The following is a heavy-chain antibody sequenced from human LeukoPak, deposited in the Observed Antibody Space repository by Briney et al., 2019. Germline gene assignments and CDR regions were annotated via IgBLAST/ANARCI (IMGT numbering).Heavy chain of an antibody. CDR3: AREGTSWPNWFDP. CDR1: GGTFSSYT. V-gene: IGHV1-69*04. J-gene: IGHJ5*02. Sequence: SVKVSCKASGGTFSSYTISWVRQAPGQGLEWMGRIIPILGIANYAQKFQGRVTITADKSTSTAYMELSSLRSEDTAVYYYAREGTSWPNWFDPWGQGTLVTVSS. D-gene: IGHD2-2*01. CDR2: IIPILGIA.